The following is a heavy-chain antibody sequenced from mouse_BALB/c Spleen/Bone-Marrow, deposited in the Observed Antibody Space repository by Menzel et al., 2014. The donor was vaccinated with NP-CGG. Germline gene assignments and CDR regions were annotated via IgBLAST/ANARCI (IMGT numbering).Heavy chain of an antibody. CDR3: AGGGNGYDGYWYCDV. D-gene: IGHD2-2*01. J-gene: IGHJ1*01. Sequence: VQLQQSGAELVKPGASVKLSCKASGYTFTSYWMHWVKQRPGQGLEWIGEIDPSDSYTNYNQKFKGKATLTVDKSSSTAYMQLSSLTSEDSAVYYCAGGGNGYDGYWYCDVWGAGTTVTVSS. V-gene: IGHV1-69*02. CDR1: GYTFTSYW. CDR2: IDPSDSYT.